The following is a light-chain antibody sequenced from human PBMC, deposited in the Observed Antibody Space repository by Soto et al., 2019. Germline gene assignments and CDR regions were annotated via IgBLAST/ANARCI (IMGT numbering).Light chain of an antibody. CDR3: QQSYSTPT. V-gene: IGKV1-39*01. J-gene: IGKJ1*01. Sequence: DIQMTQSPSSLSASVGDRVTITCRASQSISSYLNWYQQKPGKAPNLLIYAASILQSGVPSRFSGSGSGTDFTLTISSLQPEDFATYYCQQSYSTPTFGQGTKVEIK. CDR2: AAS. CDR1: QSISSY.